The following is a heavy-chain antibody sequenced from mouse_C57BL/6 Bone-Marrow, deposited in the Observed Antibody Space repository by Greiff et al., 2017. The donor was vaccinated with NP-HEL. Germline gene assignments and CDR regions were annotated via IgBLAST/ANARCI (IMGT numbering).Heavy chain of an antibody. CDR3: ARTLYYGSSGSYWYFDV. CDR1: GYTFTSYW. J-gene: IGHJ1*03. D-gene: IGHD1-1*01. V-gene: IGHV1-52*01. CDR2: IDTSDSET. Sequence: QVQLQQSGAELVRPGSSVKLSCKASGYTFTSYWMHWVKQRPIQGLEWIGNIDTSDSETHYNQKFKDKATLHVDKSSRTAYMQLSSLSSEDSAVYYCARTLYYGSSGSYWYFDVWGTGTTVTVSS.